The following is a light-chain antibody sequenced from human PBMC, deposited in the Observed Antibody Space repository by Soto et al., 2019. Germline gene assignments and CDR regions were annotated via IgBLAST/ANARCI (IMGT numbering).Light chain of an antibody. J-gene: IGKJ4*01. CDR2: GAS. Sequence: VMTQAPATLSVSPGERATLSCRASQTINNNVAWYQLKDGQVPRLVIYGASTRATDIPARFSGSGSGTDFALTISSLQPEDFATYYCQQLNSYPPTFGGGTKVDIK. V-gene: IGKV3-15*01. CDR1: QTINNN. CDR3: QQLNSYPPT.